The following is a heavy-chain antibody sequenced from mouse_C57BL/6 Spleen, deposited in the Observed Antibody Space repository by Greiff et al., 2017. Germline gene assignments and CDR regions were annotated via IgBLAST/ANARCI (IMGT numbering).Heavy chain of an antibody. D-gene: IGHD2-3*01. CDR1: GYTFTSYW. Sequence: QVQLQQPGAELVRPGSSVKLSCKASGYTFTSYWMDWVKQRPGQGLEWIGNIYPSDSETHYNQKFKDKATLTVDKSSSTAYMQLSSLTSEDSAVYYCARLCDDAMDYWGQGTSVTVSS. J-gene: IGHJ4*01. CDR2: IYPSDSET. CDR3: ARLCDDAMDY. V-gene: IGHV1-61*01.